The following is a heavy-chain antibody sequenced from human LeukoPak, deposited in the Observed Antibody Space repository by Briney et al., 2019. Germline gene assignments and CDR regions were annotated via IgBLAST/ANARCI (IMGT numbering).Heavy chain of an antibody. CDR2: IWYDGSKK. CDR1: GFIFSNYG. J-gene: IGHJ4*02. V-gene: IGHV3-33*01. Sequence: GGSLGLSCTASGFIFSNYGMPWVRQAPGKGLEWVAVIWYDGSKKYYADSAKGRFTISRDSSKNTLNLQMNSLRPEDTAIYYCARERAPYYFDKWGQGTLVTISS. D-gene: IGHD3-10*01. CDR3: ARERAPYYFDK.